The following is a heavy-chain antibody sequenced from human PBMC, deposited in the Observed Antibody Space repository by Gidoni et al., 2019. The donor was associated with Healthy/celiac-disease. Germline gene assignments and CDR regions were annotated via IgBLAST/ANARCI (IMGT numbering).Heavy chain of an antibody. J-gene: IGHJ4*02. Sequence: QVQLVQSWAEVKKPGASVKVACKASGSTFTSYAMHWVRPAPGQRLEWMGGINAGNGNTKYSQKFQGRVTITRDTYASTAYMELSSLRSEDPAVYYCASTSWHDSSGYSLDYWGQGTLVTVSS. CDR2: INAGNGNT. V-gene: IGHV1-3*01. CDR3: ASTSWHDSSGYSLDY. CDR1: GSTFTSYA. D-gene: IGHD3-22*01.